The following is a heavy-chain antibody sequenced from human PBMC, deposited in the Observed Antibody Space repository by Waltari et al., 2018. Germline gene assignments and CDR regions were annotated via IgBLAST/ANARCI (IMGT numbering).Heavy chain of an antibody. CDR3: ARQITIFGVAPRGWFDP. CDR2: IYHSGST. Sequence: QVQLQESGPGLVKPSETLSLTCAGSGYSISRGYSWGWIRQPPGKGLEWLGSIYHSGSTDYNPSLKSRVTISVDTSKNQFSLKLSSVTAADTAVYYCARQITIFGVAPRGWFDPWGQGTLVTVSS. D-gene: IGHD3-3*01. CDR1: GYSISRGYS. V-gene: IGHV4-38-2*01. J-gene: IGHJ5*02.